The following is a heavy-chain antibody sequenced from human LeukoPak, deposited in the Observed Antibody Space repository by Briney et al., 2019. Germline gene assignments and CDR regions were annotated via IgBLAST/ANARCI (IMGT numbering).Heavy chain of an antibody. V-gene: IGHV3-74*01. J-gene: IGHJ4*02. CDR1: GFTFSSYW. CDR3: AREGPYDYVWGSYRYTGDY. D-gene: IGHD3-16*02. CDR2: ISDDGSST. Sequence: GGSLRLSCAASGFTFSSYWMHWVRQAPGKGLVWVSRISDDGSSTSYADSVKGRFTISRANAKNTLYLQMNSLRAEDTAVYYCAREGPYDYVWGSYRYTGDYWGQGTLVTVSS.